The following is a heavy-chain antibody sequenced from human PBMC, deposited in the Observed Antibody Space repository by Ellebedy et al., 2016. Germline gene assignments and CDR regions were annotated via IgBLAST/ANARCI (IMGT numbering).Heavy chain of an antibody. Sequence: SETLSLXXTVSGGSISSSSYYWGWIRQPPGKGLEWIGSIYYSGSTYYNPSLKSRVTISVDTSKNQFSLKLSSVTAADTAVYYCARRTHYYYGMDVWGQGTTVTVSS. CDR1: GGSISSSSYY. V-gene: IGHV4-39*01. D-gene: IGHD3/OR15-3a*01. J-gene: IGHJ6*02. CDR3: ARRTHYYYGMDV. CDR2: IYYSGST.